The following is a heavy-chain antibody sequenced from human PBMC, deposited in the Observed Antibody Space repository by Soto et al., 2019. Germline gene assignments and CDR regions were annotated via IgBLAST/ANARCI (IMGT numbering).Heavy chain of an antibody. D-gene: IGHD1-26*01. J-gene: IGHJ4*02. CDR2: INAGNGDT. Sequence: ASVKVSCKASGYTFSSYAMHWMRQAPGQRLEWMGWINAGNGDTKYSQKFQGRVTITRDTSASTVYMELSSLRSEDTAVYYCARAQGGYSGSYRFDYWGQGTLVTVSS. V-gene: IGHV1-3*01. CDR3: ARAQGGYSGSYRFDY. CDR1: GYTFSSYA.